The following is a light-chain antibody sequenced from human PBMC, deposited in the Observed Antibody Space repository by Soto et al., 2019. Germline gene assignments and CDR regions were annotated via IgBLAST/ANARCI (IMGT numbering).Light chain of an antibody. Sequence: QSAPTQPRSVSGSPGQTVTISCTGTSSDVGFSNYISWYQQHPGEAPKLVIYDVAQRPSGVPDRLSGSRSGKTASLTISGLQADDEADYYCAAWDDSLNGWVFGGGTKLTVL. CDR3: AAWDDSLNGWV. CDR1: SSDVGFSNY. V-gene: IGLV2-11*01. J-gene: IGLJ3*02. CDR2: DVA.